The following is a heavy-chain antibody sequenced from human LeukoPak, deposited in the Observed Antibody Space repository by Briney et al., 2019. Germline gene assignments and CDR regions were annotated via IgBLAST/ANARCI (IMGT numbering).Heavy chain of an antibody. J-gene: IGHJ5*02. CDR3: AKAGGWFGELLQTSADNWFDP. CDR2: MSGSGGST. V-gene: IGHV3-23*01. D-gene: IGHD3-10*01. CDR1: GFTFSNDA. Sequence: GGSLRLSCAASGFTFSNDAMSWVRQAPGKGLEGFSVMSGSGGSTYYAASVKGRFTISRDHPKNTLSLQMDSLRAEDTAVYYCAKAGGWFGELLQTSADNWFDPWGQGTLVTVSS.